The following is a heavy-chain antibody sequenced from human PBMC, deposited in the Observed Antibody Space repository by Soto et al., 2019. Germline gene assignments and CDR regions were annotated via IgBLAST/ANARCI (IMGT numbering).Heavy chain of an antibody. D-gene: IGHD3-3*01. Sequence: PSETLSLTCTASGGSMSSYYWTWIRQPTGKGLEWIGRVYSSGGTHYNPSLKSRVTISLDTSKNQFSLRLLSVTDADTAVYYCARGQRFSDWSDPWSQGTLVTVS. CDR3: ARGQRFSDWSDP. CDR1: GGSMSSYY. V-gene: IGHV4-4*07. J-gene: IGHJ5*02. CDR2: VYSSGGT.